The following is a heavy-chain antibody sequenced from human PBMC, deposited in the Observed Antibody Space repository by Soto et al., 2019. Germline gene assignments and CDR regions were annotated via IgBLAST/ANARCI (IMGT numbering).Heavy chain of an antibody. D-gene: IGHD3-22*01. Sequence: ASVNDSCKVSGYTLTELSMHWVRQAPGKGLEWMGGFDPEDGETIYAQKFQGRVTMTEDTSTDTAYMELSSLRSEDTAVYYCATWPYYYDSSGYYSFDYWGQGTLVTVSS. CDR3: ATWPYYYDSSGYYSFDY. J-gene: IGHJ4*02. CDR1: GYTLTELS. CDR2: FDPEDGET. V-gene: IGHV1-24*01.